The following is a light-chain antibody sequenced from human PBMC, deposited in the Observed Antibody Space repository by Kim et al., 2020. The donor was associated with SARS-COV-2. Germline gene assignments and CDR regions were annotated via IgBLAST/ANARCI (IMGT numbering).Light chain of an antibody. CDR3: QQYNSYSYT. Sequence: ISSWLAWYQQKPGNAPKLLIYKASSLESGVPSRFSGSGSGTEFTLTISSLQPDDFATYYCQQYNSYSYTFGQGTKLEIK. CDR1: ISSW. J-gene: IGKJ2*01. V-gene: IGKV1-5*03. CDR2: KAS.